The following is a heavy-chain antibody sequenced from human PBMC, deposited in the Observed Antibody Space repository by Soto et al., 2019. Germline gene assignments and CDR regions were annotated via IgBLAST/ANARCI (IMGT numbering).Heavy chain of an antibody. CDR3: ASYEHSSIFEY. CDR1: GFTFSSYW. CDR2: IKQDGSEK. Sequence: EVQVVESGGGLVQPGGSLRLSCAASGFTFSSYWMSWVRQAPGRGLEWVANIKQDGSEKFYVDSVKSRFTISRENAKKSLYRQVNSLRAEETAGYYCASYEHSSIFEYWGQGTLVTVSS. D-gene: IGHD6-6*01. V-gene: IGHV3-7*01. J-gene: IGHJ4*02.